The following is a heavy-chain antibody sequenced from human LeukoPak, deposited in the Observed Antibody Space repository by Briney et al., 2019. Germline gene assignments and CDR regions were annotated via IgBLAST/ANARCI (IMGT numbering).Heavy chain of an antibody. CDR3: VRTEVSSGSEDY. D-gene: IGHD6-19*01. V-gene: IGHV4-30-4*08. CDR2: IYYSGST. J-gene: IGHJ4*02. Sequence: SQTLSLTCTVFGGSISSGDYYWSWIRQPPGKGLEWIGYIYYSGSTYYNPSLKSRVTISLDTSKNQFSLKLSSVTAADTAVYYCVRTEVSSGSEDYWGQGTLVTVSS. CDR1: GGSISSGDYY.